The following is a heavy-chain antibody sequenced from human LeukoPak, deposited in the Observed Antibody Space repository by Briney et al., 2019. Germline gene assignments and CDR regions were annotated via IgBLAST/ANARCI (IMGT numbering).Heavy chain of an antibody. J-gene: IGHJ4*02. V-gene: IGHV4-34*01. CDR3: ARGPHRDYDFWSGYYIPTKSHYFDY. CDR2: INHSGST. Sequence: PSETLSLTCAVYGGSFSGYYWSWIRQPPVXGLEWIGEINHSGSTNYNPSLKSRVTISVDTSKNQFSLKLSSVTAADTAVYYCARGPHRDYDFWSGYYIPTKSHYFDYWGQGTLVTVSS. CDR1: GGSFSGYY. D-gene: IGHD3-3*01.